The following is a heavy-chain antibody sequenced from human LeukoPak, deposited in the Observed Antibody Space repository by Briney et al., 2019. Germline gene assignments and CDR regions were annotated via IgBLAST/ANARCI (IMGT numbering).Heavy chain of an antibody. V-gene: IGHV3-30*18. CDR2: ISYDGSNK. CDR3: AKGFLPTSSSSNYVSFDF. J-gene: IGHJ4*02. CDR1: GFTFSSYG. Sequence: GGSLRLSCAASGFTFSSYGMHWVRQAPGKGLEWVAVISYDGSNKYYADSVKGRFTISRDNSKNTLYLQVNSLRAEDTAVYYCAKGFLPTSSSSNYVSFDFWGQGTLVTVSS. D-gene: IGHD6-13*01.